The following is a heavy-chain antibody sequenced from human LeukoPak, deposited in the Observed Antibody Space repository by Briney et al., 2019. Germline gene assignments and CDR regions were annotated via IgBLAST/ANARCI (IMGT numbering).Heavy chain of an antibody. CDR3: ARLKVGAYFDL. Sequence: SETLSLTCTVSDDSISSYYWSWIRQPPGNGPEWIAYIYSTGATSYNPSLRSRVSISLDTSKSHFSLKLSSVTVADTAVYFCARLKVGAYFDLWGRGTLVTVSS. V-gene: IGHV4-59*08. CDR2: IYSTGAT. D-gene: IGHD3-16*01. CDR1: DDSISSYY. J-gene: IGHJ2*01.